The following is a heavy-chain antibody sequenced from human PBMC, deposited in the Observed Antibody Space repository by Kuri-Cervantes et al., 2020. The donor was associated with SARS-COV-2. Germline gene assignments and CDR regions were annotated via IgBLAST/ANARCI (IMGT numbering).Heavy chain of an antibody. D-gene: IGHD6-25*01. V-gene: IGHV5-51*01. CDR3: ARSAAPNAFDI. CDR2: IYPGDSDT. Sequence: KVSCKGSGHSFTSYWIGWVRQMPGKGLEWMGIIYPGDSDTRYSPSFQGQVTISADKSISTAYLQWSSLKASDTAMYYCARSAAPNAFDIWGQGTMVTVSS. CDR1: GHSFTSYW. J-gene: IGHJ3*02.